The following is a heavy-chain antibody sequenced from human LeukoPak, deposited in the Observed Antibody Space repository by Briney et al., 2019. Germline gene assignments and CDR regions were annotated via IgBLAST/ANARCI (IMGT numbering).Heavy chain of an antibody. Sequence: PRGSLRLSCAASGFTFSTFAMTWVRQAPRKGREWVSTLSGSGDETFSADSVKGRFTISRHNSRNTLYLQLNSLSAEDTAVYYCAKRWGCSSTGGYREGFDYNYYYMDVWGKGTTVTVSS. D-gene: IGHD2-2*02. CDR1: GFTFSTFA. J-gene: IGHJ6*03. CDR2: LSGSGDET. CDR3: AKRWGCSSTGGYREGFDYNYYYMDV. V-gene: IGHV3-23*01.